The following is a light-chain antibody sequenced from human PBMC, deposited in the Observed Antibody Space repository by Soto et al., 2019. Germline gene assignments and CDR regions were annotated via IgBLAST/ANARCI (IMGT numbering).Light chain of an antibody. CDR2: KAS. V-gene: IGKV1-5*03. J-gene: IGKJ1*01. Sequence: DIQMTQSPSTLSASVGDRVTITCRASQNTNSWLAWYQQKPGKAPKLLIYKASTLESGVPSRFSGRGSGTEFTLTISSLQPDDFATYYCQQYNSFTWTFGQGTKVEIK. CDR3: QQYNSFTWT. CDR1: QNTNSW.